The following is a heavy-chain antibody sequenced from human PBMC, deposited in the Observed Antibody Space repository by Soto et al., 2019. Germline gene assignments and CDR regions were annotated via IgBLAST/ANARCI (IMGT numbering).Heavy chain of an antibody. CDR3: ARGFDLQYGMDV. Sequence: EVQLVESGGGLIQRGGSLRLSCAASGFTLSTYSLNWVRQAPRKGLEWLSYISGSSNTIYYADSVKGRFTISRDNAKNSLYLHMNSLRDEDTAVYFCARGFDLQYGMDVWGQGTTVTVSS. D-gene: IGHD3-10*01. J-gene: IGHJ6*02. CDR1: GFTLSTYS. CDR2: ISGSSNTI. V-gene: IGHV3-48*02.